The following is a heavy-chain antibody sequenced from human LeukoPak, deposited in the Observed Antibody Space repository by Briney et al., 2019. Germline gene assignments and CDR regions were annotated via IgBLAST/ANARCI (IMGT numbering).Heavy chain of an antibody. J-gene: IGHJ4*02. CDR2: ISSSGSTK. Sequence: GGSLRLSCAASGFTFSDYYMSWIRQAPGKGLEWVSYISSSGSTKYYADSVKGRFTISRDNAKNSYLQMNSLIAEDTAVYYCARDGHAYGRGSPHYWGQGTLVTVSS. CDR3: ARDGHAYGRGSPHY. V-gene: IGHV3-11*01. CDR1: GFTFSDYY. D-gene: IGHD3-10*01.